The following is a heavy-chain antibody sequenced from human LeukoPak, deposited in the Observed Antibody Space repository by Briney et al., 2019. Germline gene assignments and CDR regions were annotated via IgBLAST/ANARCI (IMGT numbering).Heavy chain of an antibody. J-gene: IGHJ4*02. CDR1: GFTFSSYA. D-gene: IGHD3-10*01. CDR3: ARTSLGWFGELLDDY. V-gene: IGHV3-23*01. Sequence: GGSLRLSCAASGFTFSSYAMNWVRQAPGKGLEWVSSISGSGGSTYYADSVKGRFTISRDNANNSLYLQMNSLRAEDTAVYYCARTSLGWFGELLDDYWGQGTLVTVSS. CDR2: ISGSGGST.